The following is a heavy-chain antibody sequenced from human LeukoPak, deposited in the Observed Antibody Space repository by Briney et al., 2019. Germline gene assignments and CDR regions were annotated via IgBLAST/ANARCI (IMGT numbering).Heavy chain of an antibody. CDR3: AIQQPRSSGWLLHY. D-gene: IGHD6-13*01. CDR1: GDSFTSHR. Sequence: GESLKVSCKGVGDSFTSHRIGWVGQMPGKGLEWMGIIYPGDSDTRYSPSFQGQVTISADKSISTAYLQWSSLKASDTAMYYCAIQQPRSSGWLLHYWGQGTLVTVSS. V-gene: IGHV5-51*01. J-gene: IGHJ4*02. CDR2: IYPGDSDT.